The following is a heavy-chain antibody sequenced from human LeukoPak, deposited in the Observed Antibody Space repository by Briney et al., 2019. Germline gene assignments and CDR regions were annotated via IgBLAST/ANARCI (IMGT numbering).Heavy chain of an antibody. CDR1: GASISSGSYY. J-gene: IGHJ3*02. CDR2: INHSGST. D-gene: IGHD3-22*01. V-gene: IGHV4-39*07. CDR3: ARGPYSYDSSGAFDI. Sequence: SQTLSLTCTVSGASISSGSYYWNWIRQPPGKGLEWIGEINHSGSTNYNPSLKSRVTISVDTSKNQFSLKLSSVTAADTAVYFCARGPYSYDSSGAFDIWGQGTMVTVSS.